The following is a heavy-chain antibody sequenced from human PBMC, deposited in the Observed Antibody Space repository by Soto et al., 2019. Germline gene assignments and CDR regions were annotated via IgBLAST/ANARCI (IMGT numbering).Heavy chain of an antibody. Sequence: GGSLRLSCAASGFPFSNAWMNWVRQAPGKGLEWVGRIKSKTDGGTTDYAAPVKGRFTISRDDSKDTLYLQMNSLKTEDTAVYYCTTEYDYYDSSGYYYATDYWGQGALVTLSS. CDR2: IKSKTDGGTT. V-gene: IGHV3-15*07. J-gene: IGHJ4*02. CDR3: TTEYDYYDSSGYYYATDY. D-gene: IGHD3-22*01. CDR1: GFPFSNAW.